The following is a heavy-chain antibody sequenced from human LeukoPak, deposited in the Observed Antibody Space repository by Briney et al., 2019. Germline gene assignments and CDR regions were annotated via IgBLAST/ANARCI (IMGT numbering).Heavy chain of an antibody. V-gene: IGHV4-59*01. CDR3: ARGAYYDFWSAFDP. CDR2: IFYSGSA. Sequence: SETLSLTCTVSGGSISSYYWSWIRQPPGKGLEWIGYIFYSGSANYNPSLKSRLTISVDTSKNQFSLKLSSVTAADTAVYFCARGAYYDFWSAFDPWGQGTLVTVSS. J-gene: IGHJ5*02. CDR1: GGSISSYY. D-gene: IGHD3-3*01.